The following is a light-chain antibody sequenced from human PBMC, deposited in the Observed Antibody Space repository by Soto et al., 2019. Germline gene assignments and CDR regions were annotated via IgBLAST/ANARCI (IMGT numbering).Light chain of an antibody. V-gene: IGKV1-5*01. CDR2: DAS. J-gene: IGKJ1*01. Sequence: DIESTQSPSTLSASVADTVTVTWRASQSVSGWLAWYKQKPGEAPKLLIYDASALPRGVPSRLRGSGSGTNFTLTISSLTPDDFETYYCQQYNSYPWTFGQGTKVDI. CDR1: QSVSGW. CDR3: QQYNSYPWT.